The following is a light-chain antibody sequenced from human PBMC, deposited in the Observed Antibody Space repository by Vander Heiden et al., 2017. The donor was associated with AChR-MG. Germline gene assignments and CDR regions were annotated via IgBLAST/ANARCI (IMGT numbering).Light chain of an antibody. CDR2: MND. CDR3: ASWDDSLNGSV. V-gene: IGLV1-44*01. J-gene: IGLJ3*02. CDR1: SSNIGSNA. Sequence: SVLAQPPSASGTPGQRVTISCSGSSSNIGSNAVNWYQRLPGTAPKRLIYMNDQRPSGVPDRFAGSKSGTSDSLAISELQSEDEAEYYGASWDDSLNGSVFGGGTKVTV.